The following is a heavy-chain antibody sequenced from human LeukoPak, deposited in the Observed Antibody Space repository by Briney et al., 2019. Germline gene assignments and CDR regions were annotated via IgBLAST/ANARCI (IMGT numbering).Heavy chain of an antibody. J-gene: IGHJ3*02. CDR3: ARSYMIADAFDI. CDR2: INHSGST. Sequence: NTSETLSLTCIVSGGSITSNTYFWDWIRQPPGKGLEWIGEINHSGSTNYNPSLKSRVTMSVDTSKNQFSLKLSSVTAADTAVYYCARSYMIADAFDIWGQGTMVTVSS. D-gene: IGHD3-22*01. CDR1: GGSITSNTYF. V-gene: IGHV4-39*07.